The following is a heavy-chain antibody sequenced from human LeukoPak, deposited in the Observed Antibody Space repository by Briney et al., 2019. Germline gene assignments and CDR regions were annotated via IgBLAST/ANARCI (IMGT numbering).Heavy chain of an antibody. V-gene: IGHV4-59*08. CDR3: ARQMNSSSWYYYYYGMDV. Sequence: PSETLSLTCTVSGGSISSYYWSWIRQPPGKGLEWIGDIYYSGSTNYNPSLKSRVTISVDTSKNQFSLKLSSVTAADTAVYYCARQMNSSSWYYYYYGMDVWGQGTTVTVSS. CDR2: IYYSGST. CDR1: GGSISSYY. J-gene: IGHJ6*02. D-gene: IGHD6-13*01.